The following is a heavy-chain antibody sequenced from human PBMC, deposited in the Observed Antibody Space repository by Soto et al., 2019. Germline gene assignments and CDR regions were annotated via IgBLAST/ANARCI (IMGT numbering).Heavy chain of an antibody. CDR2: IYYSGST. V-gene: IGHV4-59*01. CDR1: GGSISSYY. Sequence: SETQSLTCPVSGGSISSYYWSWIRQPPGKGLEWIGYIYYSGSTNYNPSLKSRVTISVDTSKNQFSLKLSSVTAADTAVYYCAAPPRYWGQGTLVTVSS. J-gene: IGHJ4*02. CDR3: AAPPRY. D-gene: IGHD6-6*01.